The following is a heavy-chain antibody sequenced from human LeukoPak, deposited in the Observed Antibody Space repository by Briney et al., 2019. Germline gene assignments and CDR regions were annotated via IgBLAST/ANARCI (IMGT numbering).Heavy chain of an antibody. CDR3: GRDSVAGTRAGGYYYYYGMDV. D-gene: IGHD6-19*01. Sequence: SETLSLTCTVSGGSISSGSYYWSWIRQPAGKGLEWIGRIYTSGSTNYNPSLKSRVTISVDTSKNQFSLKLSSVTAADTAVYYCGRDSVAGTRAGGYYYYYGMDVWGQGTTVTVSS. J-gene: IGHJ6*02. V-gene: IGHV4-61*02. CDR2: IYTSGST. CDR1: GGSISSGSYY.